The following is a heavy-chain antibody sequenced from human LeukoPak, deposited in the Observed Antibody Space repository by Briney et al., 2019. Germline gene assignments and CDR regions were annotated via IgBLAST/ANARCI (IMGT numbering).Heavy chain of an antibody. J-gene: IGHJ3*02. CDR3: ARDYQEVGYAFDI. V-gene: IGHV1-2*02. CDR2: INPNSGGT. Sequence: ASVKVSFKASGYTFTSYFMHWVRQAPGQGLEWMGWINPNSGGTNYAQKFQGRVTMTRDTSISTAYMELSRLRSDDTAVYYCARDYQEVGYAFDIWGQGTMVTVSS. D-gene: IGHD3-10*01. CDR1: GYTFTSYF.